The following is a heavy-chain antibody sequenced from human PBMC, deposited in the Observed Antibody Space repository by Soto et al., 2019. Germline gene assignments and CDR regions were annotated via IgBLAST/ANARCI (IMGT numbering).Heavy chain of an antibody. CDR1: GFTFSSYA. CDR3: AKDQSEDIVVVPALFDY. D-gene: IGHD2-2*01. Sequence: PGGSLRLSCAASGFTFSSYAMSWVRQAPGKGLEWVSAISGSGGSTYYADSVKGRFTISRDNSKNTLYLQMNSLRAEDTAVYYCAKDQSEDIVVVPALFDYWGQGTLVTVSS. J-gene: IGHJ4*02. CDR2: ISGSGGST. V-gene: IGHV3-23*01.